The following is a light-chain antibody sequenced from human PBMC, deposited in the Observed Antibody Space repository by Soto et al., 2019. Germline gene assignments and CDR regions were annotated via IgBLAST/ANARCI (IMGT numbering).Light chain of an antibody. V-gene: IGLV1-40*01. Sequence: QSVLTQPPSVSGAPGQRVTISCTGSSSNIGAGYDVHWYQQLPGTAPKLLIYGNSNRPSGVPDRFSGSKSDTAASLAITGLQAEDEADYYYQSYDSSLSGYVVFGGGTKVTVL. CDR1: SSNIGAGYD. CDR2: GNS. CDR3: QSYDSSLSGYVV. J-gene: IGLJ2*01.